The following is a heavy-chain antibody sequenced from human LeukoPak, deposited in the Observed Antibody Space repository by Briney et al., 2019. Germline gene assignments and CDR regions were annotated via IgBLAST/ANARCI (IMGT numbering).Heavy chain of an antibody. J-gene: IGHJ4*02. CDR2: ISSSSNYI. CDR1: GFVFSSYS. V-gene: IGHV3-21*01. Sequence: GGSLRLSCTASGFVFSSYSMNWVRQAPGKGLEWVSSISSSSNYIYYADSVRGRFTISRDSAKNLLYLQMNSLRAEDMAVYYCARDGYGDYAFDYWGQGTLVTVSS. CDR3: ARDGYGDYAFDY. D-gene: IGHD4-17*01.